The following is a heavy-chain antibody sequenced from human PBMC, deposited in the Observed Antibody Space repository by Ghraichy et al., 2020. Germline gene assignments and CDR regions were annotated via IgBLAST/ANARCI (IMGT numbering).Heavy chain of an antibody. J-gene: IGHJ1*01. Sequence: GGSLRLSCAASGFTFDDYTMHWVRQTPGKGLAWVSLISWDGGSTYYADSVKGRFTISRDNSKNSLYLQMNSLRIEDTALYYCAKDSSGSYNGFFQHWGQGTLVTVSS. D-gene: IGHD1-26*01. CDR3: AKDSSGSYNGFFQH. CDR2: ISWDGGST. CDR1: GFTFDDYT. V-gene: IGHV3-43*01.